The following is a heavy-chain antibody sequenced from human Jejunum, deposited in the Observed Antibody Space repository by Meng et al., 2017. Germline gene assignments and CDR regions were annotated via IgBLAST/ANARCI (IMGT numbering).Heavy chain of an antibody. CDR3: ASGSSPRRSGWWTEFFDV. J-gene: IGHJ4*02. D-gene: IGHD6-19*01. CDR1: LASSTTGCS. CDR2: IYNSKSS. V-gene: IGHV4-4*02. Sequence: GHVLVSRSGSVYPSWALSLASSTTGCSLSWYRQPSGRRLEWIGQIYNSKSSNNTTSLGSRATISVDTSTDQFSMKLISLTVADTTVYFSASGSSPRRSGWWTEFFDVWGRGTLVTVSS.